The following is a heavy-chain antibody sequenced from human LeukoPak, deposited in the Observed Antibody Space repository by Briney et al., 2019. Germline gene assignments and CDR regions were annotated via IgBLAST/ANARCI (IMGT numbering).Heavy chain of an antibody. CDR2: INPNSGGT. CDR1: GYTFTCYY. D-gene: IGHD2-2*01. V-gene: IGHV1-2*02. J-gene: IGHJ6*03. CDR3: ARRQVVPAAPLNYYYMDV. Sequence: GASVKVSCKASGYTFTCYYMHWVRQAPGQGLEWMGWINPNSGGTNYAQKFQGRVTMTRDTSISTAYMELSRLRSDDTAVYYCARRQVVPAAPLNYYYMDVWGKGTTVTVSS.